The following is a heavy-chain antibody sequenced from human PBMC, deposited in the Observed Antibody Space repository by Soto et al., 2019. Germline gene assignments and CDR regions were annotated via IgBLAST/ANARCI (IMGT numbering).Heavy chain of an antibody. D-gene: IGHD5-12*01. J-gene: IGHJ4*02. CDR2: MLYSGST. V-gene: IGHV4-31*03. Sequence: PSETLSLTCTVSGASISSGRSYWSWIRQHPGKGLEWIGYMLYSGSTCYHPSLKSRVNISADTSKNQFSLRLTSVTPADTAVYYCARDNGYGHFDSWGQGTLVTVSS. CDR1: GASISSGRSY. CDR3: ARDNGYGHFDS.